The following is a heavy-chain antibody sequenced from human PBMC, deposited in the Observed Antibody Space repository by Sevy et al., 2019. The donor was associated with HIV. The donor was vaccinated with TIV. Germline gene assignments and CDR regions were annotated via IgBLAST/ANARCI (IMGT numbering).Heavy chain of an antibody. CDR1: GYTFTNYG. CDR2: INTNSGNP. V-gene: IGHV7-4-1*01. J-gene: IGHJ4*02. CDR3: ARAHYNYFDT. Sequence: ASVKVSCKGSGYTFTNYGLIWVRQAPGHGLEYMGRINTNSGNPTFAPGFAGRFVFSLDTSVSTAFLQIDSLKAEDTALYYCARAHYNYFDTWGQGSPVTV. D-gene: IGHD3-9*01.